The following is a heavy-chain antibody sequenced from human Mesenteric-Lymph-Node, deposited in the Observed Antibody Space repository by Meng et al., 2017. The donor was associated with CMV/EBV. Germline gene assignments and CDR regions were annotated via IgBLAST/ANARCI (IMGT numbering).Heavy chain of an antibody. CDR3: ARDLRVTGAFDI. CDR1: GGSFSGYY. V-gene: IGHV4-34*01. CDR2: IYHSGNT. Sequence: SETLSLTCAVYGGSFSGYYWSWIRQPPGKGLEWIGSIYHSGNTYYNPSLKSRVTISVDTSKNQFSLKLSSVTAADTAVYHCARDLRVTGAFDIWGQGTMVTVSS. D-gene: IGHD2-21*02. J-gene: IGHJ3*02.